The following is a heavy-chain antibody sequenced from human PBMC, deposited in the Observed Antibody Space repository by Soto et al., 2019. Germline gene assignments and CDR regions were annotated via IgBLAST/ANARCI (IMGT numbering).Heavy chain of an antibody. Sequence: GESLKISCKGSGYSFTSYWIIWVRQMPGKGLEWMGRIDPSDSYTNYSPSFQGHVTVSRDNAKNSLYLQMNSLRAEDTAVYYCARPTYYYDSSGPPAYWGQGTLVTVS. D-gene: IGHD3-22*01. CDR2: IDPSDSYT. J-gene: IGHJ4*02. CDR3: ARPTYYYDSSGPPAY. CDR1: GYSFTSYW. V-gene: IGHV5-10-1*01.